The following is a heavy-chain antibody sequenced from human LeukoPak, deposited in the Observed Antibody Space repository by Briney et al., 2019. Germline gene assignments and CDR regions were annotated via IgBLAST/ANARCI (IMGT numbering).Heavy chain of an antibody. CDR3: ARAPIPGYFFDY. J-gene: IGHJ4*02. Sequence: PSQTLSLTCTVSSGSISSGGYYWNWIRQHPGKGLEWIGYIYYSGSTYYNPSLKSRVTISVDTSNNQFSLKLSSVTAADTAVYYCARAPIPGYFFDYWGQGTLVTVSS. D-gene: IGHD5-12*01. V-gene: IGHV4-31*03. CDR2: IYYSGST. CDR1: SGSISSGGYY.